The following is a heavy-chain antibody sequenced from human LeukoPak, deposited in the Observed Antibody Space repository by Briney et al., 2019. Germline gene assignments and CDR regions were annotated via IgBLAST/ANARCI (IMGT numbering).Heavy chain of an antibody. CDR2: IYYSGST. J-gene: IGHJ6*02. Sequence: PSETLSLTCTVSGGSISSYYWSWIRQPPGKGLEWIGYIYYSGSTNYNPSLKSRVTISVDTSKNQFSLKLSSVTAADTAVYYCARVALRPCYYYGMDVWGQGTTVSVSS. V-gene: IGHV4-59*12. CDR3: ARVALRPCYYYGMDV. D-gene: IGHD4-17*01. CDR1: GGSISSYY.